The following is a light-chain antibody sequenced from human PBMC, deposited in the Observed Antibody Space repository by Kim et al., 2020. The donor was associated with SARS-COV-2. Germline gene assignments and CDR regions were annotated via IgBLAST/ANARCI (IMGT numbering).Light chain of an antibody. CDR1: QTIISDS. J-gene: IGKJ5*01. CDR3: QQAVPSSAT. Sequence: EIVLTQSPDTLSLSPGERATLSCRASQTIISDSLAWYQHQPGQPPRLLVYGASSRATGIPVRFSGSGSGTDFTLTISRLEPEDFAVYYCQQAVPSSATFGQGTRLEIK. V-gene: IGKV3-20*01. CDR2: GAS.